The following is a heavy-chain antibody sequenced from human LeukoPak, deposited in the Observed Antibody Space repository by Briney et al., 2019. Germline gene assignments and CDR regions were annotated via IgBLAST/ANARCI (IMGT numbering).Heavy chain of an antibody. V-gene: IGHV4-39*01. Sequence: SETLSLTCTLSSDSISSSSYYWGWIRQPPGKVLEWIGSIYYSGSTYYSPSLKSRVTISVDTSKNQCSLKLSSVTAADTAVYYCARHLGDPNYFDYWGQGTLVTVSS. D-gene: IGHD4-17*01. J-gene: IGHJ4*02. CDR3: ARHLGDPNYFDY. CDR2: IYYSGST. CDR1: SDSISSSSYY.